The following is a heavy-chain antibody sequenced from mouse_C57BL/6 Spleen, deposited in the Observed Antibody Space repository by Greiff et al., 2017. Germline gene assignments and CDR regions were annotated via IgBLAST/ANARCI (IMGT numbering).Heavy chain of an antibody. CDR2: ISYDGSN. Sequence: EVKLQESGPGLVKPSQSLSLTCSVTGYSITSGYYWNWIRQFPGKKLEWMGYISYDGSNNYNPSLKNRISITRDTSKTQFFLKLNSVTTEDTATYYCARDNYGSSYSWYFDVWGTGTTGTVSS. CDR1: GYSITSGYY. V-gene: IGHV3-6*01. D-gene: IGHD1-1*01. J-gene: IGHJ1*03. CDR3: ARDNYGSSYSWYFDV.